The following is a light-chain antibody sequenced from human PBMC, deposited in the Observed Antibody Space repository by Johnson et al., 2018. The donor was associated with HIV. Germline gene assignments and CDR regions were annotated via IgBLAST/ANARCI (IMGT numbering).Light chain of an antibody. CDR3: GAWDSSLSAGV. CDR1: SSNIGNNS. CDR2: ENN. Sequence: QSVLTQPPSVSAAPGQKVTISCSGSSSNIGNNSVSWYQQLPGTAPKLLIYENNKRPSGIPDRFSGSKYGTSATLGIAGLQTGDEADYYCGAWDSSLSAGVFGTGTKVTVL. V-gene: IGLV1-51*02. J-gene: IGLJ1*01.